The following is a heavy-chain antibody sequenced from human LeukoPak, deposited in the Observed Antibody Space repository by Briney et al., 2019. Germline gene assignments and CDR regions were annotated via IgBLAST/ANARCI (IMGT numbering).Heavy chain of an antibody. D-gene: IGHD1-26*01. V-gene: IGHV4-31*03. CDR2: VYYSGST. CDR3: ARAVVGNYCDH. J-gene: IGHJ4*02. Sequence: SEALSLTCTVSGGSISSGGYYWSWIRQHPGKGLEWIGYVYYSGSTYYNPSLKSRVTISVDTSNNQFSLKMSSVTAADTAVYYCARAVVGNYCDHWGQGTLVTVSS. CDR1: GGSISSGGYY.